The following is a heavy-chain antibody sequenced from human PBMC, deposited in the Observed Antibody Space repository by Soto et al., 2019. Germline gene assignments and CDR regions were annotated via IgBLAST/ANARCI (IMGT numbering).Heavy chain of an antibody. CDR2: IYYSGST. D-gene: IGHD6-13*01. CDR3: ARTGSSWYYYYGMDV. CDR1: GGSISSYY. Sequence: PSETLSLTCTVSGGSISSYYWNWIRQPPGKGLEWIGYIYYSGSTNYNPSLKSRVTISVDTSKNQFSLKLSSVTAADTAVYYCARTGSSWYYYYGMDVWGQGTTVTVSS. J-gene: IGHJ6*02. V-gene: IGHV4-59*01.